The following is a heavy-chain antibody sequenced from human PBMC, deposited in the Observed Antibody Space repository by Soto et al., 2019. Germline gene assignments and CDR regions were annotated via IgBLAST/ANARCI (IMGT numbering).Heavy chain of an antibody. V-gene: IGHV4-39*01. J-gene: IGHJ4*02. CDR1: GGPISSSSYY. D-gene: IGHD1-20*01. CDR2: IYYSGST. CDR3: ARNLPSITVYYFDY. Sequence: QLQLQESGPGLVKPSETLSLTCTVSGGPISSSSYYWGWIRQPPGKGLEWIGSIYYSGSTYYNPSLKSRVTISVDTSKNQFSLKLSSVTAADTAVYYCARNLPSITVYYFDYWGQGTLVTVSS.